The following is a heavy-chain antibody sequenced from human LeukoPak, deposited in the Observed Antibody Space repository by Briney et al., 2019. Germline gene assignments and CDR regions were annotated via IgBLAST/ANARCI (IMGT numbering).Heavy chain of an antibody. CDR3: ARDLSQYCSSTSCYHWYFDL. CDR1: GGSISSYY. D-gene: IGHD2-2*01. J-gene: IGHJ2*01. Sequence: SETLSLTCTVSGGSISSYYWSWIRQPPGKGLEWIGYIHYRGSTSYNPSLKSRVTISVDTSKNQFSLKLSSVTAADTAVYYCARDLSQYCSSTSCYHWYFDLWGRGTLLTVSS. V-gene: IGHV4-59*01. CDR2: IHYRGST.